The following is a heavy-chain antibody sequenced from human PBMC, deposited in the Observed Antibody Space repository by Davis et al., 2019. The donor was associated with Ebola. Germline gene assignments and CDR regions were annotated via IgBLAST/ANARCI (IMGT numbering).Heavy chain of an antibody. CDR1: GYTFTNYD. V-gene: IGHV1-8*01. CDR3: TRGRYNWNDWFDL. J-gene: IGHJ5*02. CDR2: MNPNNDNT. Sequence: AASVKVSCKASGYTFTNYDINWVRQVAGQGLEWIGWMNPNNDNTGYAQKFQGRVTMTSEASINTAYMDLSSLDSEDTAVYYCTRGRYNWNDWFDLWGQGTLVTVSS. D-gene: IGHD1-20*01.